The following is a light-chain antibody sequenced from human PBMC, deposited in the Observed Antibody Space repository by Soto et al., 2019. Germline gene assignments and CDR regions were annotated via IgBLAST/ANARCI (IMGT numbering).Light chain of an antibody. J-gene: IGLJ1*01. CDR3: TSWHESLNGQG. CDR2: RNS. CDR1: KTDIGSNY. Sequence: QSVLTQPPSASGAPGQRVTFSCSGSKTDIGSNYVFWYQQLPGMAPKLLIYRNSQRPSGVPDRFSGSKSGTSASLAISGLRSEDEADYFCTSWHESLNGQGVGTGP. V-gene: IGLV1-47*01.